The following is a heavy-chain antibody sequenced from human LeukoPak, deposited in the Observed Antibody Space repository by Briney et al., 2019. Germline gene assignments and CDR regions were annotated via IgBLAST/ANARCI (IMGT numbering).Heavy chain of an antibody. Sequence: SETLSLTCTVSGYAISSGYYWGWIRQPPGKGLEWIASIYHSGSTYYNPSLKSRVTISVDTSKNQFSLKLSSVTAADTAVYYCARGIAWGQGTLVTVSS. CDR3: ARGIA. J-gene: IGHJ4*02. CDR1: GYAISSGYY. V-gene: IGHV4-38-2*02. D-gene: IGHD2-15*01. CDR2: IYHSGST.